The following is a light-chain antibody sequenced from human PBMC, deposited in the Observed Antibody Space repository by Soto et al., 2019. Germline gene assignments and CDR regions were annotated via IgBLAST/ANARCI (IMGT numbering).Light chain of an antibody. CDR2: GAS. CDR1: QSVSNNY. J-gene: IGKJ2*01. Sequence: EIVLTQSPGPLSLSPVERATLSCRASQSVSNNYLAWFQKKPGQAPRLLIYGASSRAPAIPDRFSGSGSGTDFTLIISRLEPEDFAVYYCQQYGDSPLTFGQGTKLEI. CDR3: QQYGDSPLT. V-gene: IGKV3-20*01.